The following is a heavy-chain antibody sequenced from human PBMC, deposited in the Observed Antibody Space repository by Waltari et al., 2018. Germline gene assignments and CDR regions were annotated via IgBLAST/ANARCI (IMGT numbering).Heavy chain of an antibody. Sequence: QVQLQQSGPGLVKPSQTLSLTCAISGDSVSSKTAAWNWIRQSPSRGLEWLGRTYYRSRLYNNYAVSVKSRITINQDTSKNQFSLQLSSVTPEDTAVYYCARDPPDGYIYFDYWGQGTLVTVSS. CDR3: ARDPPDGYIYFDY. CDR2: TYYRSRLYN. CDR1: GDSVSSKTAA. V-gene: IGHV6-1*01. J-gene: IGHJ4*02. D-gene: IGHD3-22*01.